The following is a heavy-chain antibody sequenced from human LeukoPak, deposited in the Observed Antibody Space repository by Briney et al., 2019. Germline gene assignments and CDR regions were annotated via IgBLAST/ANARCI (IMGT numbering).Heavy chain of an antibody. Sequence: SETLSLTCTVSGGSISSYYWSWIRQPPGKGLEWIGYIYYSGSTNYNPSLKSRVTISVDTSKNQFSLKLSSVTAADTAVYYCARGLGLTWQYYGSGSYYNDSWGQGTLVTVSS. J-gene: IGHJ4*02. CDR3: ARGLGLTWQYYGSGSYYNDS. V-gene: IGHV4-59*12. CDR1: GGSISSYY. CDR2: IYYSGST. D-gene: IGHD3-10*01.